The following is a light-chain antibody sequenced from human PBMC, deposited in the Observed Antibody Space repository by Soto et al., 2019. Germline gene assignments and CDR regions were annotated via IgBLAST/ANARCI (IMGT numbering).Light chain of an antibody. CDR2: DVS. J-gene: IGLJ1*01. Sequence: QSALTQPASVSGSPGQSITISCTGTSSDIGGYNYVSWYQHHPGKAPKLMIYDVSNRPSGVSNRFSGSKSGNTASLTISGLQAEDEADYFCSSYTSSSIGEYVFGTGTKLTVL. V-gene: IGLV2-14*03. CDR1: SSDIGGYNY. CDR3: SSYTSSSIGEYV.